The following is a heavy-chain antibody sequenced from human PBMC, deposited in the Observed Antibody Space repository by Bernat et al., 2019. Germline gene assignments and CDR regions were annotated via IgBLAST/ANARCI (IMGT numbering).Heavy chain of an antibody. D-gene: IGHD2-15*01. CDR1: GFSFSDSS. Sequence: QVQLVQSGAEVKKPGASVKVPCRASGFSFSDSSIHWVRQAPGQGLEWMGIINPSGGSTSYAQKFQGRVTMTRDTSTSTVYMELSSLRSEDTAVYYCARGYCSGGSCSGLSYYWGQGTLVTVSS. V-gene: IGHV1-46*01. CDR2: INPSGGST. J-gene: IGHJ4*02. CDR3: ARGYCSGGSCSGLSYY.